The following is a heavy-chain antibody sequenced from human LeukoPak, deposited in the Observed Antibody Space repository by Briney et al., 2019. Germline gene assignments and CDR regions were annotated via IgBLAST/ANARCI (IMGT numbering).Heavy chain of an antibody. J-gene: IGHJ5*02. CDR1: GGSISSYY. CDR3: TRGHPGVVRGTNWFDP. V-gene: IGHV4-59*08. CDR2: IYYSGSS. D-gene: IGHD3-10*01. Sequence: SETLSLTCTVSGGSISSYYWSWIRQPPGKGLEWIGYIYYSGSSNYNPSLKSRVTISVDTSKNQFSLKLSSVTAADTAVYYCTRGHPGVVRGTNWFDPWGQGTLVTVSS.